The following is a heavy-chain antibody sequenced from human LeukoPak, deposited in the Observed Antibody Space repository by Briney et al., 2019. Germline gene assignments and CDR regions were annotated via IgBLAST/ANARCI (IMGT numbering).Heavy chain of an antibody. V-gene: IGHV4-34*01. J-gene: IGHJ4*02. CDR1: GGSISSYY. Sequence: SETLSLTCTVSGGSISSYYWSWIRQPPGKGLEWIGEINHSGSTNYNPSLKSRVTISVDTSKNQFSLKLSSVTAADTAVYYCARGPWRYYYDSSGYCDYWGQGTLVTVSS. CDR3: ARGPWRYYYDSSGYCDY. CDR2: INHSGST. D-gene: IGHD3-22*01.